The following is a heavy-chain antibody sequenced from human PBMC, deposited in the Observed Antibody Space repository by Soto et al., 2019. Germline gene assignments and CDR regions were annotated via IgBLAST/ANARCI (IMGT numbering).Heavy chain of an antibody. J-gene: IGHJ4*02. V-gene: IGHV1-69*01. CDR2: IIPIFGTA. Sequence: QVQLVQSGAEVKKPGSSVKVSCKASGGTFSSYAISWVRQAPGQGLEWMGGIIPIFGTANYAQKFQGRVTITADESTSTAYMELSSLRSEDTAVYYCARQVGRFLEWLPQVKGYYFDYWGQGTLVTVSS. CDR1: GGTFSSYA. CDR3: ARQVGRFLEWLPQVKGYYFDY. D-gene: IGHD3-3*01.